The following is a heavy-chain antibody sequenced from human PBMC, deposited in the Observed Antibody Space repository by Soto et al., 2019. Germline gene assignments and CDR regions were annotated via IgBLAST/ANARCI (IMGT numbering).Heavy chain of an antibody. V-gene: IGHV3-21*01. CDR3: ARDSFDHFDY. CDR1: GFTFSSYS. Sequence: TGGSLRLSCAASGFTFSSYSMNWVRQAPGKGLEWVSSISSSSSYIYYADSVKGRFTISRDNAKNSLYLQMNSLRAEDTAVYYCARDSFDHFDYWGQGTLVTVSS. CDR2: ISSSSSYI. J-gene: IGHJ4*02. D-gene: IGHD3-9*01.